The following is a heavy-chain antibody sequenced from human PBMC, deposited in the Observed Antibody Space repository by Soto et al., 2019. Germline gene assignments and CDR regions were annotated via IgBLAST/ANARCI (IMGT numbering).Heavy chain of an antibody. V-gene: IGHV3-23*01. J-gene: IGHJ4*02. CDR2: VTDSGSNT. D-gene: IGHD2-21*01. CDR3: AKRGDFGGRYFNY. Sequence: GGSLRLSCAASGFTFSTYVMTWVRQAPGKGLEWVSTVTDSGSNTYYANSAKGRFTISRDNSKNTLYLQMNSLRAEDTAVYYCAKRGDFGGRYFNYWGQGALVTVSS. CDR1: GFTFSTYV.